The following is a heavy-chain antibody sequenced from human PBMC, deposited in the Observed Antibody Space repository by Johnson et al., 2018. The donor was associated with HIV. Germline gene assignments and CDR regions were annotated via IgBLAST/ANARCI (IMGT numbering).Heavy chain of an antibody. CDR3: ARDGSSSSWNAFDI. J-gene: IGHJ3*02. Sequence: VKLVESGGGLVKPGGSLRLSCAASGFTFHDYCMSWVRQAPGKGLEWVSGINWNGGSTSYADSVKGRFTISRDNAKNSLYLQMNSLRAEDTAVYYCARDGSSSSWNAFDIWGQGTMVTVSS. V-gene: IGHV3-20*04. D-gene: IGHD6-6*01. CDR1: GFTFHDYC. CDR2: INWNGGST.